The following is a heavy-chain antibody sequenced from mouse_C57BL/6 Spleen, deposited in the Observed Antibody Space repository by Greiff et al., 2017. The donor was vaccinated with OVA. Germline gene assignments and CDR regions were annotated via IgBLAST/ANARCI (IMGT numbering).Heavy chain of an antibody. D-gene: IGHD2-4*01. CDR2: ISYDGSN. V-gene: IGHV3-6*01. Sequence: DVKLQESGPGLVKPSQSLSLTCSVTGYSITSGYYWNWIRQFPGNKLEWMGYISYDGSNNYNPSLKNRISITRDTSKNQFFLKLNSVTTEDTATYYCARSIYYEYDYWGQGTTLTVSS. J-gene: IGHJ2*01. CDR3: ARSIYYEYDY. CDR1: GYSITSGYY.